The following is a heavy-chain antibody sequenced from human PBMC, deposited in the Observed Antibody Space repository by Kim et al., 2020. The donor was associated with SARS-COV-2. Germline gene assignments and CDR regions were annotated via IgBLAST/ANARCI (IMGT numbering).Heavy chain of an antibody. Sequence: SYIYYADSVKGRFTISRDNAKNSLYLQMNSRRAEDTAVYYCASFPMVRGVYWGQGTLVTVSS. CDR3: ASFPMVRGVY. D-gene: IGHD3-10*01. J-gene: IGHJ4*02. V-gene: IGHV3-21*01. CDR2: SYI.